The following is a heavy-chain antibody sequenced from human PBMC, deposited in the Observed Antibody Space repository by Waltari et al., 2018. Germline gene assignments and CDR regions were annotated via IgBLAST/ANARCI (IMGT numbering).Heavy chain of an antibody. CDR2: IRYDGSNK. CDR1: GFTFSSYV. CDR3: AKDLVAAVFGLPLDY. J-gene: IGHJ4*02. Sequence: QVQLVESGGGVVQPGVSLRFLCPSSGFTFSSYVMHWVRQAPGKGLEWVAFIRYDGSNKYYADSVKGRFTISRDNSKNTLNLKMNSLRAEDTAVYYCAKDLVAAVFGLPLDYWGQGTLVTVSS. V-gene: IGHV3-30*02. D-gene: IGHD2-2*01.